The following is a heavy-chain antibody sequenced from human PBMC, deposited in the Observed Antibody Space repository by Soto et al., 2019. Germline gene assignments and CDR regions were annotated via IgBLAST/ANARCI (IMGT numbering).Heavy chain of an antibody. CDR3: ARAPPRGIAAPGTWGSGMDV. J-gene: IGHJ6*02. Sequence: PGGSLRLSCAASGFTFSSYAMSWVRQAPGKGLEWVSAISGSGGSTYDADSVKGWFTITRDSSKNTVSLQMNSLRLEDTAVYYCARAPPRGIAAPGTWGSGMDVWGQGTTVTVSS. CDR2: ISGSGGST. D-gene: IGHD6-13*01. V-gene: IGHV3-23*01. CDR1: GFTFSSYA.